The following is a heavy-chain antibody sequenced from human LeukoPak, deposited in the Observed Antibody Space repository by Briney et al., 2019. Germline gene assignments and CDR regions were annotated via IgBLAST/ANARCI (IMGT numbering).Heavy chain of an antibody. D-gene: IGHD3-16*01. CDR2: IQRGGSEK. CDR3: VRHDGLGKPS. Sequence: GGSLRLSCAASGFSISSYWMSWGRQAPGKGLEWVANIQRGGSEKFYVESVKGRFTTSRDNAKNSLYLQMNSLRAEDPAVYYCVRHDGLGKPSWGQGTLVTVSS. V-gene: IGHV3-7*01. CDR1: GFSISSYW. J-gene: IGHJ5*02.